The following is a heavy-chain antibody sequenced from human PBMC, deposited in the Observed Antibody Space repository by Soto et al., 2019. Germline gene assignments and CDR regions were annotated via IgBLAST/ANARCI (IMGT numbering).Heavy chain of an antibody. J-gene: IGHJ6*02. Sequence: ASVKVSCKVSGYTLTELSMHWVRQAPGKGLEWMGGFDPEDGETIYAQKFQGRVTMTEDTSTDTAYMELSSLRSEDTAVYYCATTITIFGVVTNGMDVWGQGTTVTVSS. CDR3: ATTITIFGVVTNGMDV. CDR2: FDPEDGET. V-gene: IGHV1-24*01. D-gene: IGHD3-3*01. CDR1: GYTLTELS.